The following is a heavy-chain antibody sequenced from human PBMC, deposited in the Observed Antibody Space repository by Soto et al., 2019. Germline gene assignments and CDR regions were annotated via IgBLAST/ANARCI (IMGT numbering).Heavy chain of an antibody. CDR1: GFIFGNYS. D-gene: IGHD2-8*01. CDR2: ISSRGNFI. V-gene: IGHV3-21*02. CDR3: VRVQKLYGNSVYYYGMDV. Sequence: EVQLVESGGGLVRPGGSLRLSCEASGFIFGNYSMNWVRQAPGKGLDWVSTISSRGNFIYYADSVRGRVTISRDNTQNSLHLQMNSLRVEDTAIYYCVRVQKLYGNSVYYYGMDVWGQGTTVTVSS. J-gene: IGHJ6*02.